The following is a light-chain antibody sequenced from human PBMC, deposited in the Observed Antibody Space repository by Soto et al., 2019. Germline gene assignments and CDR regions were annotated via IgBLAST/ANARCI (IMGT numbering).Light chain of an antibody. V-gene: IGLV1-40*01. CDR2: ANN. Sequence: QSVLTQPPSVSGAPGQRVTISCTGNSSNIGAGFDVHWYQQLPGTAPRLLIYANNNRPSGVPDRFSGSKSGTSASLAITGLQAEDEADYYCQSYDSSLSGSYVFGTGTKATVL. CDR1: SSNIGAGFD. CDR3: QSYDSSLSGSYV. J-gene: IGLJ1*01.